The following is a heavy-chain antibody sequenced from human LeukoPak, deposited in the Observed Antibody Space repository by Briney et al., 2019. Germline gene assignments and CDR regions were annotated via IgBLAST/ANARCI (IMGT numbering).Heavy chain of an antibody. D-gene: IGHD5-18*01. Sequence: SETLSLTCTVSGGSISSYYWSWIRQPAGKGLEWIGRIYTSGSTNYNPSLKSRVTISIDTSKNQFSLKLNSVTAADTAVYYCARDRGYSYALQYWGKGTLVTVSS. CDR1: GGSISSYY. V-gene: IGHV4-4*07. J-gene: IGHJ4*02. CDR2: IYTSGST. CDR3: ARDRGYSYALQY.